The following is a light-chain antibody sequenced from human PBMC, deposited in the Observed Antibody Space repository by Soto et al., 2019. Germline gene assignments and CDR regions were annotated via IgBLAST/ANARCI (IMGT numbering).Light chain of an antibody. CDR2: GAS. Sequence: EIVLTQSPGSRSLSPGERATLSCRASQSVSSNYLAWYQQKPGQAPRLLIYGASSRATGIPDRFSGSGSGTDFTLTISRLEPEHFAVYYCQQYGGSPRTFGQGTKVEIK. V-gene: IGKV3-20*01. J-gene: IGKJ1*01. CDR1: QSVSSNY. CDR3: QQYGGSPRT.